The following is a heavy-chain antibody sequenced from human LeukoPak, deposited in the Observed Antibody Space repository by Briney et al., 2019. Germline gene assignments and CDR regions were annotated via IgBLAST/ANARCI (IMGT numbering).Heavy chain of an antibody. D-gene: IGHD3-16*01. J-gene: IGHJ5*02. CDR1: GGSISSGDYY. CDR3: ATRFWGTYGFDP. Sequence: SQTLSLTCTVSGGSISSGDYYWSWIRQPPGKGLEWIGEIYHSGSTNYNPSLKSRVTISVDKPKNQFSLKLSSVTAADTAVYYCATRFWGTYGFDPWGQGTLVTVSS. V-gene: IGHV4-30-4*01. CDR2: IYHSGST.